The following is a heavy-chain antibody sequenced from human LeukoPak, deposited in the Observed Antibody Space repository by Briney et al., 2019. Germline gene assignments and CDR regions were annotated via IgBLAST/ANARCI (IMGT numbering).Heavy chain of an antibody. J-gene: IGHJ6*03. V-gene: IGHV5-51*01. Sequence: GESLKISCKGSEYSFTSYWIGWVRQMPGKGLEWMGIIYPGDSDTRYSPSFQGQVTISADKSISTAYLQWSSLKASDTAMYYCARQSHYSGSYYDYMDVWGKGTTVTVSS. CDR2: IYPGDSDT. CDR1: EYSFTSYW. D-gene: IGHD1-26*01. CDR3: ARQSHYSGSYYDYMDV.